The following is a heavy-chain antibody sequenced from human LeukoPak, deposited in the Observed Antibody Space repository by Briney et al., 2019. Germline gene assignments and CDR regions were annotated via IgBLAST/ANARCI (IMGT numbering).Heavy chain of an antibody. CDR1: GGSISSSSYY. V-gene: IGHV4-39*07. D-gene: IGHD1-7*01. Sequence: SETLSLTCTVSGGSISSSSYYWSWIRQPPGKGLEWIGEINHSGSTNYNPSLKSRVTISVDTSKNQFSLKLSSVTAADTAVYYCARRRRTTSNYFDYWGQGTLVTVSS. J-gene: IGHJ4*02. CDR3: ARRRRTTSNYFDY. CDR2: INHSGST.